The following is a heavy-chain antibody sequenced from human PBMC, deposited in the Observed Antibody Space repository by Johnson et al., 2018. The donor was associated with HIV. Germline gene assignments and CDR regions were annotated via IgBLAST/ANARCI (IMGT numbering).Heavy chain of an antibody. V-gene: IGHV3-11*04. J-gene: IGHJ3*02. CDR3: ASPTSGYSGVKGFDI. CDR1: GFSVSDSY. CDR2: ISSSGTTI. D-gene: IGHD3-22*01. Sequence: VQLVESGGGLVKPGGSLRLSCAASGFSVSDSYMSWVRQAPGKGLEWISYISSSGTTIYYADSVKGRFTISRDNAKNSLYLQMNSLRAEDSAVYYCASPTSGYSGVKGFDIWGHGTMVTVSS.